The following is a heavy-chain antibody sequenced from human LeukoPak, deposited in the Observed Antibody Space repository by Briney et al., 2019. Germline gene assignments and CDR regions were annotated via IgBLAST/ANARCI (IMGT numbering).Heavy chain of an antibody. Sequence: PGGSLRLSCAASGFTFSSYSMNWVRQAPGKGLEWVSLIYSGGTTYYADSVKGRFTISSDNSKNTLYLQMNSLRAEDTAVYYCARADNGYDHWGQGTLVTVSS. J-gene: IGHJ4*02. CDR3: ARADNGYDH. V-gene: IGHV3-53*01. D-gene: IGHD5-12*01. CDR2: IYSGGTT. CDR1: GFTFSSYS.